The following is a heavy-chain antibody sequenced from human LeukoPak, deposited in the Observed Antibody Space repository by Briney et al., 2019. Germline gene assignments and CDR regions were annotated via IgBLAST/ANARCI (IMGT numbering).Heavy chain of an antibody. V-gene: IGHV3-48*01. CDR2: ISSSSSTI. Sequence: PGGSLRLSCAASGFTFSSYSMNWVRQAPGKGLEWVSYISSSSSTIYYADSVKGRFTISRDNAKNSLYLQMNSLRAEDTAVYYCATYYDILTGSIDYWGQGTLVTVSS. J-gene: IGHJ4*02. D-gene: IGHD3-9*01. CDR1: GFTFSSYS. CDR3: ATYYDILTGSIDY.